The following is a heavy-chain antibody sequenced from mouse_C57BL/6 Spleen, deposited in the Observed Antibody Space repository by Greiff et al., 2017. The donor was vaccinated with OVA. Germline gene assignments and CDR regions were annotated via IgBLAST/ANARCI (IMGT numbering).Heavy chain of an antibody. CDR2: INPGSGGT. Sequence: VQLQQSGAELVRPGTSVKVSCKASGYAFTNYLIEWVKQRPGQGLEWIGVINPGSGGTNYNEKFKGKATLTADKSSSTAYMQLSSLTSEDSAVYFCARRGEQLPYYDAMDYWGQGTSVTVSS. D-gene: IGHD3-1*01. CDR3: ARRGEQLPYYDAMDY. CDR1: GYAFTNYL. J-gene: IGHJ4*01. V-gene: IGHV1-54*01.